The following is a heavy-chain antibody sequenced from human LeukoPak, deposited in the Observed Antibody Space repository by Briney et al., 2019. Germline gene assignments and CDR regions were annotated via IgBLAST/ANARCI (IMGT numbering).Heavy chain of an antibody. CDR1: GYIFTDYY. CDR2: INSNSGGT. V-gene: IGHV1-2*06. Sequence: ASVKVSCKASGYIFTDYYMHWVRQAPGQELGWMGRINSNSGGTNYAQKFQGRVTMTRDTSISTAYMELSRLRSDDTAVYYCARVRIAVAGKYYFDYWGQGTLVTVSS. J-gene: IGHJ4*02. CDR3: ARVRIAVAGKYYFDY. D-gene: IGHD6-19*01.